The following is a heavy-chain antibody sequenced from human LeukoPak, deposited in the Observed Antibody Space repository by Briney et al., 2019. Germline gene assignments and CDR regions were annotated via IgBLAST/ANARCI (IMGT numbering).Heavy chain of an antibody. D-gene: IGHD3-22*01. J-gene: IGHJ4*02. CDR2: VHYTGKT. CDR3: ARGYYDRSESSNPFDS. Sequence: PSETLSLTCTVSGDSISSSYWSWIRQPPGKRLEWVGYVHYTGKTNYNPSLNNRATISVDMSKNQFSLTLASVTVADTAMYYCARGYYDRSESSNPFDSWGQGTLVTVSA. V-gene: IGHV4-59*01. CDR1: GDSISSSY.